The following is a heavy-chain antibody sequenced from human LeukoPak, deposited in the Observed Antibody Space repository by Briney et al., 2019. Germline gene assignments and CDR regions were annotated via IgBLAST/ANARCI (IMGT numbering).Heavy chain of an antibody. Sequence: GRSLRLSCAASGFTFSSYGMHWVRQAPGKGLEWVAVISYDGSNKYYADSVKGRFTISRDNSKNTLYLQMNSLRAEDTAVYYCAAGAVVPAAMMGRQNYYYYGMDVWGKGTTVTVSS. CDR1: GFTFSSYG. V-gene: IGHV3-30*03. CDR3: AAGAVVPAAMMGRQNYYYYGMDV. CDR2: ISYDGSNK. D-gene: IGHD2-2*01. J-gene: IGHJ6*04.